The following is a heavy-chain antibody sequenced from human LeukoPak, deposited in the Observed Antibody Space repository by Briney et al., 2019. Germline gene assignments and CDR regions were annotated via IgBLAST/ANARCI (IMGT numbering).Heavy chain of an antibody. CDR2: IWYDGSNK. CDR3: ARDSRTGIVVVPAAALFAPPPPRRLGGMDV. V-gene: IGHV3-33*08. CDR1: GFTFSNYW. J-gene: IGHJ6*04. Sequence: GGSLRLSCAASGFTFSNYWMHWVRQAPGKGLEWVAVIWYDGSNKYYADSVKGRFTISRDNSKNTLYLQMNSLRAEDTAVYYCARDSRTGIVVVPAAALFAPPPPRRLGGMDVWGKGTTVTVSS. D-gene: IGHD2-2*01.